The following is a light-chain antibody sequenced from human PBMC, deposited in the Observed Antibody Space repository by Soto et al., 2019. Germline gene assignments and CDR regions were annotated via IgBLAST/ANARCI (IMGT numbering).Light chain of an antibody. J-gene: IGKJ1*01. CDR3: QQYYSTPRGT. CDR2: WAS. Sequence: DIVMTQSPDSLAVSLGERATINCKSSQSVLYSSNNKNYLAWYQQKPGQPPKLLIYWASTRESVVPDRFSGSGSGTDFTLTISSLQAEDVAVYYCQQYYSTPRGTFGQGTKVEIK. V-gene: IGKV4-1*01. CDR1: QSVLYSSNNKNY.